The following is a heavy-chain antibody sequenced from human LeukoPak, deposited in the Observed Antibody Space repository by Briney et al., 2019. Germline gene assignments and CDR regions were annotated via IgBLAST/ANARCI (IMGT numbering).Heavy chain of an antibody. D-gene: IGHD3-3*01. CDR1: GGTFSSCA. V-gene: IGHV1-69*01. J-gene: IGHJ6*03. CDR3: ARAERITIFGVVTPGYYYYMDV. Sequence: SSVKVSCKASGGTFSSCAISWVRQATGQGLEWMGGIIPIFGTANYAQKFQGRVTITADESTSTAYMELSSLRSEDTAVYYCARAERITIFGVVTPGYYYYMDVWGKGTTVTVSS. CDR2: IIPIFGTA.